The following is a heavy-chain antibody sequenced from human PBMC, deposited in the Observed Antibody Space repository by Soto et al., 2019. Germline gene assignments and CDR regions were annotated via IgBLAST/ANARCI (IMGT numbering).Heavy chain of an antibody. J-gene: IGHJ6*02. CDR2: ISYDGSNK. CDR1: GFTFSSYA. V-gene: IGHV3-30-3*01. Sequence: GSLRLSCAASGFTFSSYAMHWVRQAPGKGLEWVAVISYDGSNKYYADSVKGRFTISRDNSKNTLYLQMNSLRAEDTAVYYCARPYQLLSGYYYYYYGMDVWGQGTTVTVSS. D-gene: IGHD2-2*01. CDR3: ARPYQLLSGYYYYYYGMDV.